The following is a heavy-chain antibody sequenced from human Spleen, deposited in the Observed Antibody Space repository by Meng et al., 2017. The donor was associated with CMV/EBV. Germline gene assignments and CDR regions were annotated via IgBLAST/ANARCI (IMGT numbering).Heavy chain of an antibody. CDR2: ISSSGGTI. CDR1: DFIFSNYE. Sequence: GESLKISCTPSDFIFSNYEMIWVRQAPGKGLEWISYISSSGGTIHYADSVKGRFTISRDNVKNSLYLQMNNLRAEDTAVYYCASINDYGDYVLSGMDVWGQGTTVTVSS. CDR3: ASINDYGDYVLSGMDV. V-gene: IGHV3-48*03. J-gene: IGHJ6*02. D-gene: IGHD4-17*01.